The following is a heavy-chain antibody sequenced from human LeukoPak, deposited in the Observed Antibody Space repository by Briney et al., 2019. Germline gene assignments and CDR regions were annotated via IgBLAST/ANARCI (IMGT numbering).Heavy chain of an antibody. D-gene: IGHD3-10*01. V-gene: IGHV3-64*01. Sequence: GGSLRLSCAASGFTFSSYAMHWVRQAPGKGLEYVSAISSNGGSTYYANSVKGRFTISRDNSKNTLYLQMGSLRAEDMAVYYCARVGSGSYYPPAVDYWGQGTLVTVSS. CDR3: ARVGSGSYYPPAVDY. CDR1: GFTFSSYA. J-gene: IGHJ4*02. CDR2: ISSNGGST.